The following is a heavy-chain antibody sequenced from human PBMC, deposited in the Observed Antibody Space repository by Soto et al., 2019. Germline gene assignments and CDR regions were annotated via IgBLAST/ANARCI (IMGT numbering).Heavy chain of an antibody. CDR2: IWYDGNTK. CDR3: ARPLVAPVAGPYYYGMDV. D-gene: IGHD6-19*01. CDR1: GFTFNTYG. J-gene: IGHJ6*02. Sequence: GGSLRLSCAASGFTFNTYGFNWVRQAPGKGLEWVAVIWYDGNTKYYADSVKGRFTISRENLKNTLYMQMNRLTAEDTAVYYCARPLVAPVAGPYYYGMDVWGQGTTVTVSS. V-gene: IGHV3-33*01.